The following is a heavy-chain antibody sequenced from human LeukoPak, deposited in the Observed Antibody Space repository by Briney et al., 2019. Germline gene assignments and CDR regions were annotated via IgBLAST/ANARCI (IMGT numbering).Heavy chain of an antibody. V-gene: IGHV1-24*01. CDR3: ATGTLWGSYRRIDAFDI. J-gene: IGHJ3*02. Sequence: ASVKVSCKVSGYTLTELSMHWVRQAPGKGLEWMGGFDPEDGETIYAQKFQGRVTMTEDTSTDTAYMALSSLRSEDTAVYYCATGTLWGSYRRIDAFDIWGQGTMVTVSS. D-gene: IGHD3-16*02. CDR1: GYTLTELS. CDR2: FDPEDGET.